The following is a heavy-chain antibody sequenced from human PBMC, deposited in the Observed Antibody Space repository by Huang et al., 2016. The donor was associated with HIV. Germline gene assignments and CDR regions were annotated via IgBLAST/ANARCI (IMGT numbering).Heavy chain of an antibody. J-gene: IGHJ4*02. D-gene: IGHD1-26*01. CDR1: GFTFNKFD. V-gene: IGHV3-30*18. Sequence: QVQLVESGGGVVQPGRSLRLSCAAFGFTFNKFDMHWVRQAPGKELEWVANISYDGSSKYQADSVKGRFTISRDNSKNTVYLQMNSLRVEDTAVYYCAKDGRGSGTYYDYFEYWGQGTLVTVSS. CDR3: AKDGRGSGTYYDYFEY. CDR2: ISYDGSSK.